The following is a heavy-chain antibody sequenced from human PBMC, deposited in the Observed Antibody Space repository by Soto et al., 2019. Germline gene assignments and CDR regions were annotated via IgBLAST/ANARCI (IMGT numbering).Heavy chain of an antibody. D-gene: IGHD6-19*01. CDR1: GGSISSGGYY. CDR2: IYYSGST. CDR3: ARDLVGNGPFDY. J-gene: IGHJ4*02. Sequence: SETLSLTCTVSGGSISSGGYYWSWIRQHPGKGLEWIGYIYYSGSTYYNPSLKSRVTISVDTSKNQFSLKLSSVTAADTAVYYCARDLVGNGPFDYWGQGTLVTVSS. V-gene: IGHV4-31*03.